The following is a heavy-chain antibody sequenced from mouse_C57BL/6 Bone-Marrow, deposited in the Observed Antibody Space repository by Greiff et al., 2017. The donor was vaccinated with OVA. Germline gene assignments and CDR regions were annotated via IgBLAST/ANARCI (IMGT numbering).Heavy chain of an antibody. D-gene: IGHD2-5*01. J-gene: IGHJ4*01. CDR3: TRRGLYSNLYAMDY. V-gene: IGHV1-15*01. CDR1: GYTFTDYE. Sequence: QVHVKQSGAELVRPGASVTLSCKASGYTFTDYEMHWVKQTPVHGLEWIGAIDPETGGTAYNQKFKGKAILTADKSSSTAYMELRSLTSEDSAVYYCTRRGLYSNLYAMDYWGQGTSVTVSS. CDR2: IDPETGGT.